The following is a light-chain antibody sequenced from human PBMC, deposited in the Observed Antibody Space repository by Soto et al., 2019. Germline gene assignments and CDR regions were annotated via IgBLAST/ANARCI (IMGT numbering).Light chain of an antibody. V-gene: IGKV1-33*01. J-gene: IGKJ5*01. CDR3: QQYENLPT. Sequence: QMTPSPTTLPTSVGDRVTITCRASQSIITSLAWHQQKPGRAPKLLIYDASNLEAGVPSRFRGSGSGTDFTFTISRLQPEDIATYDCQQYENLPTFGQGTRLEI. CDR2: DAS. CDR1: QSIITS.